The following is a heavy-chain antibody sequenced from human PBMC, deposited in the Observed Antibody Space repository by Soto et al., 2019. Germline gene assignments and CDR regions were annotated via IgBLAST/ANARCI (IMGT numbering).Heavy chain of an antibody. V-gene: IGHV1-18*01. D-gene: IGHD3-10*01. CDR3: ARDLYSITMVRGVIYAFDI. J-gene: IGHJ3*02. Sequence: ASVKVSCKASGYTFTSYGISWVRQAPGQGLEWMGWISAYNGNTNYAQKLQGRVTMTTDTSTSTAYMELRSLRSDDTAVYYCARDLYSITMVRGVIYAFDIWGQGTMVTVSS. CDR2: ISAYNGNT. CDR1: GYTFTSYG.